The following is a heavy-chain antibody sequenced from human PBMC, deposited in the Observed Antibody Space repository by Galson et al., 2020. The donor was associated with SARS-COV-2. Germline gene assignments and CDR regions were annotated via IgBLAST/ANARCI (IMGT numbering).Heavy chain of an antibody. D-gene: IGHD3-10*01. V-gene: IGHV4-39*07. CDR2: IYYSGST. CDR3: ARAAGPITLTRGLSIGFDQ. J-gene: IGHJ4*02. CDR1: GGSISSSSYY. Sequence: ASETLSLTCTVSGGSISSSSYYWGWIRQPPGKGLEWIGSIYYSGSTYYNPSLKSRVTISVDTSKNQFSLNLSSVTAADTAVYYCARAAGPITLTRGLSIGFDQWGQGTLVTGSS.